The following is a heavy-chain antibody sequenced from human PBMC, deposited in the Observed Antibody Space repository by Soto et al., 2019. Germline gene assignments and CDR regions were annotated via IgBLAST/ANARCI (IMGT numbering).Heavy chain of an antibody. CDR3: AKDASPEHIVALYYYYYYGMDV. J-gene: IGHJ6*02. Sequence: GGSLRLSCAASGFTFSSYAMSWVRQAPGKGLEWVSAISGSGGSTYYADSVKGRFTISRDNSKNTLYLQMNSLRAEDTAVYYCAKDASPEHIVALYYYYYYGMDVWGQGTTVTVSS. CDR2: ISGSGGST. CDR1: GFTFSSYA. D-gene: IGHD5-12*01. V-gene: IGHV3-23*01.